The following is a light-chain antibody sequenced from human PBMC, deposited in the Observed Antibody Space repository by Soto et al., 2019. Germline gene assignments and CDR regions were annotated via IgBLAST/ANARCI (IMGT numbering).Light chain of an antibody. CDR3: QQYGSSPLT. CDR2: GAS. J-gene: IGKJ4*01. V-gene: IGKV3-20*01. CDR1: KSFARGS. Sequence: EIVLTQSPGPLSLSPGERATLSCRAIKSFARGSLAWNQQKPGQAPRLLIYGASSRATGIPDRFSGSGSGTDFTLTISRLEPEDFAVYYCQQYGSSPLTFGGGTKVEIK.